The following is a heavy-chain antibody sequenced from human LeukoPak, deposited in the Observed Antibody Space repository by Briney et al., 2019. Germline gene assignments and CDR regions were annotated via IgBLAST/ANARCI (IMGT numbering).Heavy chain of an antibody. CDR3: AKDIGFGELLHFDI. V-gene: IGHV3-11*01. D-gene: IGHD3-10*01. CDR1: GFTFSDYY. Sequence: PGGSLRLSCAASGFTFSDYYMSWIRQAPGKGLEGVSYISSSGSTIYYADSVKGRFTISRDNAKNSLYLQMNSLRAEDTALYYCAKDIGFGELLHFDIWGQGTMVTVSS. J-gene: IGHJ3*02. CDR2: ISSSGSTI.